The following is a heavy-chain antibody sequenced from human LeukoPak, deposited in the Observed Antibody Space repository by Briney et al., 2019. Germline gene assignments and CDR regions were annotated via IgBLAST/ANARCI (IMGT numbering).Heavy chain of an antibody. Sequence: KASETLSLTCTVSSGSISGYYWSWIRQPAGKGLEWIGRMFTSGTTNYNPSLKSRVTMAVDTSKNHFSLKLSSVTAADTAVYYCARSGSYLSTPTLWGQGTLVTVSS. CDR2: MFTSGTT. D-gene: IGHD1-26*01. CDR1: SGSISGYY. CDR3: ARSGSYLSTPTL. J-gene: IGHJ4*02. V-gene: IGHV4-4*07.